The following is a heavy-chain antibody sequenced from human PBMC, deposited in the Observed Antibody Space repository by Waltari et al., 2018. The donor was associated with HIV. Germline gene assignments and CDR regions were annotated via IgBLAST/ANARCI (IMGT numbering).Heavy chain of an antibody. CDR2: INPNSGGT. J-gene: IGHJ6*02. V-gene: IGHV1-2*06. D-gene: IGHD4-17*01. Sequence: QVQLVQSGAEVRKPGASVKVSCKASGYNFTGYYLQLVRKAPGQGLEWMGRINPNSGGTNYAQKFQARVTMTRDTSIGAAYMELSSLRPNDTAVYYCARVTTVTGDSYFYYGMDVWGQGTTVTVSS. CDR1: GYNFTGYY. CDR3: ARVTTVTGDSYFYYGMDV.